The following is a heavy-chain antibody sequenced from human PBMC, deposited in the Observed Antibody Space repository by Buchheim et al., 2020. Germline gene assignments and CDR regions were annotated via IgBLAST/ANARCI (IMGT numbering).Heavy chain of an antibody. V-gene: IGHV4-31*03. CDR2: IYYSGST. J-gene: IGHJ4*02. Sequence: QVQLQESGPGLVKPSQTLSLTCTVSGGSISSGGYYWSWIRQHPGKGLEWIGYIYYSGSTYYNPSLKSRVTISVDTSKNQFSLKLSSVTAADTAVYYCARIHIVVVPAASMDWFGEYYFDYWGQGTL. CDR3: ARIHIVVVPAASMDWFGEYYFDY. CDR1: GGSISSGGYY. D-gene: IGHD2-2*01.